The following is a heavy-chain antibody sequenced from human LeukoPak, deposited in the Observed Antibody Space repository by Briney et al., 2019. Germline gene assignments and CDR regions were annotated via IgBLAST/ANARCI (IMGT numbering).Heavy chain of an antibody. CDR3: ARRLGSYCGGDCYYDDAFDI. J-gene: IGHJ3*02. Sequence: GASVKVSCKASGYTFTSYYMHWVRQAPGQGLEWMGIINPSGGSTSYAQKFQGRVTMTRDTSTSTVYMELSSLRSEDTAVYYCARRLGSYCGGDCYYDDAFDIWGQGIMVTVSS. CDR1: GYTFTSYY. CDR2: INPSGGST. V-gene: IGHV1-46*01. D-gene: IGHD2-21*02.